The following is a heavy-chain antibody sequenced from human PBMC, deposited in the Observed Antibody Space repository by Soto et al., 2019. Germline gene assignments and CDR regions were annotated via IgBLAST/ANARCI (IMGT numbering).Heavy chain of an antibody. J-gene: IGHJ4*01. CDR2: IDSSGVNT. CDR1: RYTFRSHG. V-gene: IGHV3-23*01. CDR3: VSWVSAHIDD. D-gene: IGHD3-16*01. Sequence: GGSLRLSCAASRYTFRSHGLSWVRQAPGKGLEWVSTIDSSGVNTHYADSVKGRFTISRDNSRNTLHLQMHDLRADDTALYYCVSWVSAHIDDWGQGTVVTVSS.